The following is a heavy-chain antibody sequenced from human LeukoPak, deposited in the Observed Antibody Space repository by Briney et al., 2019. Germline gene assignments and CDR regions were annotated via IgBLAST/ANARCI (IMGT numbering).Heavy chain of an antibody. CDR2: IYYSGST. D-gene: IGHD2-21*02. Sequence: SETLSLTCTVSGGSMSNYYWSWIRQPPGKGLEWIGYIYYSGSTNYNPSLKSRVTISVDTSKNEFSLKLRSVTAADTAVYYCARVCGGDCYPLGFDPWGQGTLVTVSS. CDR1: GGSMSNYY. J-gene: IGHJ5*02. CDR3: ARVCGGDCYPLGFDP. V-gene: IGHV4-59*01.